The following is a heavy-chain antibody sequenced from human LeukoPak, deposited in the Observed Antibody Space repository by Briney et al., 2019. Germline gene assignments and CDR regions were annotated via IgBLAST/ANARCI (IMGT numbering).Heavy chain of an antibody. J-gene: IGHJ4*02. V-gene: IGHV1-69*13. D-gene: IGHD3-10*01. CDR2: IIPIFGTA. Sequence: SVKVSCKASGYTFTSYDINWVRQAPGQGLEWMGGIIPIFGTANYAQKFQGRVTITADESTSTAYMELSSLRSEGTAVYYCARETQAPPTYGSGSYYNYFDYWGQGTLVTVSS. CDR3: ARETQAPPTYGSGSYYNYFDY. CDR1: GYTFTSYD.